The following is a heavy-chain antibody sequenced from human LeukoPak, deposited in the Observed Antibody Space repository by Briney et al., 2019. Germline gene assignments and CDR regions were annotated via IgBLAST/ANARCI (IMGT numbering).Heavy chain of an antibody. V-gene: IGHV1-2*02. CDR2: INPNSGGT. J-gene: IGHJ4*02. D-gene: IGHD6-19*01. CDR3: ARSYSSDIIDY. CDR1: GYTFTGYY. Sequence: GASVNVSCKASGYTFTGYYMHWVRQAPGQGLEWMGWINPNSGGTNYAQKFQGRVTMTRDTSISTAYMALSRLRSDDTAVYYCARSYSSDIIDYWGQGTLVTVSS.